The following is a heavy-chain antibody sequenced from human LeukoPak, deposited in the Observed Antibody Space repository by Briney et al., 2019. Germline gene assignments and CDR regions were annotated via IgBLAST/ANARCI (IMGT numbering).Heavy chain of an antibody. CDR3: ARDLYCSGGSCYSMVTPYWYFDL. CDR1: GGSISSYY. CDR2: IYYSGST. D-gene: IGHD2-15*01. Sequence: SETLSLTCTVSGGSISSYYWSWIRQPPGKGLEWVGYIYYSGSTNYNPSLKSRVTISVDTYKNQFSLKLSSVTAAATAVYYCARDLYCSGGSCYSMVTPYWYFDLWGRGTLVTVSS. J-gene: IGHJ2*01. V-gene: IGHV4-59*01.